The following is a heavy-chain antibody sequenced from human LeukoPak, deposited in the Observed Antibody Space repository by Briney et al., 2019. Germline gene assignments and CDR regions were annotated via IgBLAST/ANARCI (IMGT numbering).Heavy chain of an antibody. V-gene: IGHV3-11*01. CDR3: ARAPRFRLVGVPKGPFDP. CDR2: ISSSGSTI. J-gene: IGHJ5*02. Sequence: GGSLRLSCAASGFTFSDYYMSWIRQAPGKGLEWVSYISSSGSTIYYADSVKGRFTISRDNAKNSLYLQMDTLRAEDTAVYYCARAPRFRLVGVPKGPFDPWGQGTLVTVSS. D-gene: IGHD1-26*01. CDR1: GFTFSDYY.